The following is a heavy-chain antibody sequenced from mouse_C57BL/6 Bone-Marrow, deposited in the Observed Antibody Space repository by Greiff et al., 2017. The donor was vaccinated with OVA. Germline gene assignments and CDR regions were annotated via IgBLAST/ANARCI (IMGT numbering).Heavy chain of an antibody. J-gene: IGHJ3*01. Sequence: QVQLQQPGAELVKPGASVKLPCKASGYTFTSSWMHWVKPRPGQGLEWIGMIHPNSGSTNYNEKFKSKATLTVDKSSSTAYMQLSSLTSEDSAVYYSARPNWAWFAYWGQGTLVTVSA. V-gene: IGHV1-64*01. D-gene: IGHD4-1*01. CDR3: ARPNWAWFAY. CDR2: IHPNSGST. CDR1: GYTFTSSW.